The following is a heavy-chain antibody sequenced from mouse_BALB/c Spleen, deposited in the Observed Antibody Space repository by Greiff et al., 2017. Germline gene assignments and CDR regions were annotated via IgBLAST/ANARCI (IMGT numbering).Heavy chain of an antibody. J-gene: IGHJ3*01. CDR3: ARDGGDDYDDGFAY. CDR2: ISSGSSTI. D-gene: IGHD2-4*01. Sequence: EVNVVESGGGLVQPGGSRKLSCAASGFTFSSFGMHWVRQAPEKGLEWVAYISSGSSTIYYADTVKGRFHISRDNPKNTLFLQMTSLRSEDTAMYYCARDGGDDYDDGFAYWGQGTLVTVSA. CDR1: GFTFSSFG. V-gene: IGHV5-17*02.